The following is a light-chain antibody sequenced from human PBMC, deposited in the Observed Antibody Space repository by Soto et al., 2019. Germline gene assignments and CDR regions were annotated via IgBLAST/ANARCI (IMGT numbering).Light chain of an antibody. CDR1: TGAVTSGHY. V-gene: IGLV7-46*01. CDR3: LLSYSGTQV. J-gene: IGLJ3*02. CDR2: DTN. Sequence: QAVVTQEPSLTVSPGGTVTLTCGSSTGAVTSGHYPYWFQQKPGQGPRTLIYDTNNKHSWTPARFSGSLLGGKAALTLSGAQPEDEADYSCLLSYSGTQVFGGGTKLTVL.